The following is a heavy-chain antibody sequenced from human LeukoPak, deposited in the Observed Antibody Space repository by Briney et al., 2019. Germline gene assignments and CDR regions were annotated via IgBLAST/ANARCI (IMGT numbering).Heavy chain of an antibody. D-gene: IGHD4-17*01. J-gene: IGHJ5*02. Sequence: SETLSLTCTVSGGSISSSSYYWGWIRQPPGKGLEWIGSIYYSGSTYYNPPLKSRVTISVDTSKNQFSLKLSSVTAADTAVYYCAGDDPRSYNWFDPWGQGTLVTVSS. CDR3: AGDDPRSYNWFDP. CDR1: GGSISSSSYY. V-gene: IGHV4-39*01. CDR2: IYYSGST.